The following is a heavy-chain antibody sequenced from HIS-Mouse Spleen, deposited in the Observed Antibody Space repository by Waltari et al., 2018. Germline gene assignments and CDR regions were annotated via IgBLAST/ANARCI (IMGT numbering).Heavy chain of an antibody. Sequence: QVQLVESGGGVVQPGRSLRLSCAASGLTLRGLGIHGVCKGPGKGLEWVAVRWYDGSNKYYADSVKGRFTISRDNSKNTLYLQMNSLRAEDTAVYYCARVHRLPLADAFDIWGQGTMVTVSS. V-gene: IGHV3-33*01. CDR1: GLTLRGLG. D-gene: IGHD2-21*01. J-gene: IGHJ3*02. CDR2: RWYDGSNK. CDR3: ARVHRLPLADAFDI.